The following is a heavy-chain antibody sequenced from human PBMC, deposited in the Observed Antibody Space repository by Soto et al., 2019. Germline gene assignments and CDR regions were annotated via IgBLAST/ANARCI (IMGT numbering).Heavy chain of an antibody. J-gene: IGHJ5*02. CDR2: ISAYNGNT. V-gene: IGHV1-18*01. Sequence: ASVKVSCKASGYTFTSYGISWVRQAPGQGLEWMGWISAYNGNTNYAQKLQGRVTMTTDTSTSTAYMELRSLRSDDTAVYYCARGGVWFGELLGEWFDPWGQGTLVTVSS. D-gene: IGHD3-10*01. CDR3: ARGGVWFGELLGEWFDP. CDR1: GYTFTSYG.